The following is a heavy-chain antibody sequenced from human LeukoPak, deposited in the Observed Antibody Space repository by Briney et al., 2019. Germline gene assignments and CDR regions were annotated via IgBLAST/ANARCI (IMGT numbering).Heavy chain of an antibody. J-gene: IGHJ3*02. V-gene: IGHV4-38-2*02. CDR1: GYSISSGYY. CDR2: IYHSGST. CDR3: ASYTDAFDI. Sequence: SETLSLTCTVSGYSISSGYYWGWIRQPPGKGLEWIGSIYHSGSTYYNPSLKSRVTISVDTSKNQFSLKLSSVTAADTAVYYCASYTDAFDIWGQGTMVTVSS. D-gene: IGHD3-16*01.